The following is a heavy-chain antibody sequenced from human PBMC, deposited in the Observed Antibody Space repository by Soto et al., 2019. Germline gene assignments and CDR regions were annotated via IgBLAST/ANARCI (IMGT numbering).Heavy chain of an antibody. Sequence: PGESLKISCKGFGYTFPNHWINWVRLVPGKGLEWMGRIDPSDSYTNYSPSFQGHVTISADKSISTAYLQWSSLKASDTAMYYCASTYCSSTSCPYYYYGMDVWGQGTTVTVSS. J-gene: IGHJ6*02. CDR2: IDPSDSYT. CDR1: GYTFPNHW. CDR3: ASTYCSSTSCPYYYYGMDV. V-gene: IGHV5-10-1*01. D-gene: IGHD2-2*01.